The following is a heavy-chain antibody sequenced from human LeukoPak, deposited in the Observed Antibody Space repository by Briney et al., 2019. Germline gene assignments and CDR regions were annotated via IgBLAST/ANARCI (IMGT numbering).Heavy chain of an antibody. Sequence: GGSLRLSCAASGFTVSSNYMNWVRQAPGKGLEWVSSITRTSNYIYYADSVKGRFTISRDNAKNSLFLQMNSLRAEDTAVYYCARGSISLDYFDYWGQGTLVTVSS. V-gene: IGHV3-21*01. CDR2: ITRTSNYI. CDR1: GFTVSSNY. J-gene: IGHJ4*02. D-gene: IGHD2-2*02. CDR3: ARGSISLDYFDY.